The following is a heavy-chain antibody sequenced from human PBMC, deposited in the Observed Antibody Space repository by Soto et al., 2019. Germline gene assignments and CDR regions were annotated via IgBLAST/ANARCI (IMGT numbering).Heavy chain of an antibody. V-gene: IGHV2-5*01. CDR1: GFSLRTSGVG. D-gene: IGHD3-10*01. Sequence: QITLKESGPTLVNPTQTLTLTCTFSGFSLRTSGVGVGWMRQPPGKALEGLALIYWNDDKRYSPSLKGRLTITKDTSKNQMVLTMTNMAPGDTATYLLAYRRAVIWYWELLSHGMDVWGQGTTVTVSS. CDR3: AYRRAVIWYWELLSHGMDV. J-gene: IGHJ6*02. CDR2: IYWNDDK.